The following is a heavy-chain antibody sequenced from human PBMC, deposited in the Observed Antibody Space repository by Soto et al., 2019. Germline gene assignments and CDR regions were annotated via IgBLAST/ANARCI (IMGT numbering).Heavy chain of an antibody. Sequence: QVRLQESGPGLVKPSETLSLICTVSGGSISRYYWSWIRQTPGKGLEWIGYLYNTGSTIYNPSLESRVTISVDTSKNQFSLKLNSVTAADTAVYYCARDLWGYCGTDCYPLDVWGPGTTVTVSS. CDR3: ARDLWGYCGTDCYPLDV. CDR1: GGSISRYY. CDR2: LYNTGST. V-gene: IGHV4-59*01. J-gene: IGHJ6*02. D-gene: IGHD2-21*02.